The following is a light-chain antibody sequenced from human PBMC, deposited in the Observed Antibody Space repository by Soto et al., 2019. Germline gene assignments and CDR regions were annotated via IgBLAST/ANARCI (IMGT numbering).Light chain of an antibody. CDR1: QSVSSY. Sequence: EIVLTQSPATLSLSPGERATLSCRASQSVSSYLAWYQQKPGQAPRILIYDASTRATGIPARFSGSGSGTDFTLTISSLEPEDFAVYFCQHRSISIAFGQGTRLDIK. CDR2: DAS. J-gene: IGKJ5*01. V-gene: IGKV3-11*01. CDR3: QHRSISIA.